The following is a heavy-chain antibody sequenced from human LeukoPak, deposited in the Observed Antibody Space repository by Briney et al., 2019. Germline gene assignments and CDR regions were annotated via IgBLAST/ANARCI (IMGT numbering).Heavy chain of an antibody. J-gene: IGHJ4*02. CDR3: ARGSGYVQHPFDY. V-gene: IGHV3-11*01. CDR2: ISSSGSTI. D-gene: IGHD5-12*01. Sequence: PGGSLRISCEASGFTFSDYYMSLMRPGPWQGLARVSYISSSGSTIYYADSVKGRFTISRDNAKNSLYLQMNSLRAEDTAVYYCARGSGYVQHPFDYWGQGTLVTVSS. CDR1: GFTFSDYY.